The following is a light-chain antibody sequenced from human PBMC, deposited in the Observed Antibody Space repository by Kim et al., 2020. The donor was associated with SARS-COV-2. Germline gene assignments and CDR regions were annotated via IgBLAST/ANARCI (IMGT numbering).Light chain of an antibody. Sequence: EIALTQSPATQSWSPGERATPSCRASQRVSSYLAWYQQKPGQAPRLLIYDASNGATGIPARFSGSGSGTDFTLTISSLEPEDFAVYYCQQRSNWPPTFGQGTKVDIK. CDR1: QRVSSY. CDR3: QQRSNWPPT. V-gene: IGKV3-11*01. CDR2: DAS. J-gene: IGKJ1*01.